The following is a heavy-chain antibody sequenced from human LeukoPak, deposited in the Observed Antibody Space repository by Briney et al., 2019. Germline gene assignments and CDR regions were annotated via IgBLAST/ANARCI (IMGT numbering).Heavy chain of an antibody. CDR1: GYTFTGYY. Sequence: ASVKVSCKASGYTFTGYYMHWVRQAPGQGLEWMGWTNPNSGGTNYAQKFQGRVTMTRDTSISTAYMELSRLRSDDTAVYYCARAARIAAAGTSWFDPWGQGTLVTVSS. D-gene: IGHD6-13*01. CDR3: ARAARIAAAGTSWFDP. CDR2: TNPNSGGT. J-gene: IGHJ5*02. V-gene: IGHV1-2*02.